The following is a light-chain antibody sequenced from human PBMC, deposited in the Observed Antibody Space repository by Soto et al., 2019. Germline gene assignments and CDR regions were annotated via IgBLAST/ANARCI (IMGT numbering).Light chain of an antibody. J-gene: IGKJ2*01. CDR1: QGISSY. CDR2: AAS. Sequence: IQLTQSPSSLSASVGDRVTITCRASQGISSYLAWYQQKPGKAPKLLIYAASTLQSGVPSRFSGSGPGTDFKLTITSLQPEDFATYYCQQLNSYPYSFGQGTKLESK. CDR3: QQLNSYPYS. V-gene: IGKV1-9*01.